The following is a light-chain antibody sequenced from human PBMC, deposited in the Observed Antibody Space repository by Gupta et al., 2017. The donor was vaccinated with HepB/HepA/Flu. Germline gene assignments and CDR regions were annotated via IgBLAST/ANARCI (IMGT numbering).Light chain of an antibody. Sequence: QSALTQPRSVSGSPGQSVTIACTGTSSDVGGYNYVSWCQLHPGKVPKLILYDVTRRPSGVPDRFSGSKSGNTASLTISGLQDEDEADYYCASDAGTYSWVFGGGTKLTVL. J-gene: IGLJ3*02. CDR1: SSDVGGYNY. CDR2: DVT. V-gene: IGLV2-11*01. CDR3: ASDAGTYSWV.